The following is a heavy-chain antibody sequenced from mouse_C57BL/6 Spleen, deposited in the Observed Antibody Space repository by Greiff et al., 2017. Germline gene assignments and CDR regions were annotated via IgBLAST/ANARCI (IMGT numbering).Heavy chain of an antibody. V-gene: IGHV1-53*01. Sequence: QVQLQQPGTELVKPGASVKLSCKASGYTFTSYWMHWVKQRPGQGLEWIGNINPSNGGTNYNEKFKCKATLTVDKSSSTAYMPLSSLTSEDSAVYYCARAATIEGYAMDYWGQGTSVSVSS. CDR3: ARAATIEGYAMDY. D-gene: IGHD1-1*01. CDR2: INPSNGGT. J-gene: IGHJ4*01. CDR1: GYTFTSYW.